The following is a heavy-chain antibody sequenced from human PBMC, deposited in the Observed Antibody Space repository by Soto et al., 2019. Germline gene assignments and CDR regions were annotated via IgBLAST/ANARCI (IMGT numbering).Heavy chain of an antibody. CDR2: MYNTGST. CDR3: ARDLWGYCGTDCYPLDV. CDR1: GGTISRYY. Sequence: QVQLQESGPGLVKPSETLSLTCTVSGGTISRYYWSWIRQPPGKGLEWIGYMYNTGSTVYNPSFKSRVTRSVDPSKHQFSLKLNSLTAADTAVYYCARDLWGYCGTDCYPLDVWGQGTTVTVSS. V-gene: IGHV4-59*01. D-gene: IGHD2-21*02. J-gene: IGHJ6*02.